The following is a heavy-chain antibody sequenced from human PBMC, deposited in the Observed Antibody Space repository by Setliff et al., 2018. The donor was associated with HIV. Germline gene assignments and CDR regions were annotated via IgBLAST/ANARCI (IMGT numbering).Heavy chain of an antibody. Sequence: GGSLRLSCTTSGFTFGSYGMHWVRQAPGKGLEWVANIWYDGSEKYYADSVKGRFTISRDKSKNTLYLQMNSLRTEDTAVYYCARVFQSYFFDFWGQGTLVTVSS. J-gene: IGHJ4*02. V-gene: IGHV3-33*01. CDR1: GFTFGSYG. CDR3: ARVFQSYFFDF. CDR2: IWYDGSEK. D-gene: IGHD3-3*01.